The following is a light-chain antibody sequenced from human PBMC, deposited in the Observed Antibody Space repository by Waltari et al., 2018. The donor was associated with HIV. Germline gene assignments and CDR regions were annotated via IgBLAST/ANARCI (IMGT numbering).Light chain of an antibody. CDR3: QQFHSYWT. CDR1: QSVNEW. V-gene: IGKV1-5*03. Sequence: IQMTQSPETLSASVGDRVTITCRASQSVNEWLAWFQQKPGKAPKLLISKVYTLERGVPSRFSGSGSGTQFTLTISSLQPDDFATYYCQQFHSYWTFGQGTRVEIK. CDR2: KVY. J-gene: IGKJ1*01.